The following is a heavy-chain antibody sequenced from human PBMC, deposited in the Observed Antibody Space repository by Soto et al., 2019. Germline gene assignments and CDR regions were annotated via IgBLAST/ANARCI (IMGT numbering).Heavy chain of an antibody. V-gene: IGHV3-66*01. J-gene: IGHJ4*02. D-gene: IGHD5-12*01. CDR2: IYSGGST. CDR3: ARDSSGYGIDY. Sequence: PGGSLRLCCAASGFTVSSNYMTWVRQAPGKGLEWVSLIYSGGSTYYADSVTGRFTISRDNSKNTLYLQMNSLRAEDAAVYYCARDSSGYGIDYWGQGTQVTVSS. CDR1: GFTVSSNY.